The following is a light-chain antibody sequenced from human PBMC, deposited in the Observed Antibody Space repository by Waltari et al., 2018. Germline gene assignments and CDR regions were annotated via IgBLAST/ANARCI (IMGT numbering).Light chain of an antibody. V-gene: IGKV4-1*01. CDR2: WAS. CDR3: QQYYTNSYT. CDR1: QSVLYSSNNKNY. Sequence: DIVMTQSPDSLPVSLGERATINCKSSQSVLYSSNNKNYLAWYQQKPGQPPKLLIYWASTRESWVPDRFSGSGSGTDFTLTISSLQAEDVAVYYCQQYYTNSYTFGQGTKLEIK. J-gene: IGKJ2*01.